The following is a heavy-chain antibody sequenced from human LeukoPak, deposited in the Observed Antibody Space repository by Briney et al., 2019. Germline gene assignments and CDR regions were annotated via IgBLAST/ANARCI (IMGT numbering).Heavy chain of an antibody. CDR3: ARVGDGYNSDAFDI. J-gene: IGHJ3*02. CDR2: IHTDGSST. D-gene: IGHD5-24*01. V-gene: IGHV3-74*01. CDR1: GFTFGSYW. Sequence: GGSLRLSCAASGFTFGSYWMHWVRQAPGKGLVWVSRIHTDGSSTTYADSVKGRFTISRDNAKNTLYLQMNSLRAEDTAVFYCARVGDGYNSDAFDIWGQGTMVTVSS.